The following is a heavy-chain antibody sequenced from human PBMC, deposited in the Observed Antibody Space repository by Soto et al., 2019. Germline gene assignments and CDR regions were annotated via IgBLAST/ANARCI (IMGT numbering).Heavy chain of an antibody. Sequence: EVQLLESGGGLVQPGGSLRLSCAASGFTFGNYGMNWVRQAPGKGLEWVSGISGGGGSTYYADSVKGRFTISRDPSKNTIFLEMNSLRAEDTAVYCCAKGFIVVVTVIRPDDAFEAWGQGTLVTVSS. V-gene: IGHV3-23*01. D-gene: IGHD2-21*02. CDR1: GFTFGNYG. CDR3: AKGFIVVVTVIRPDDAFEA. J-gene: IGHJ5*01. CDR2: ISGGGGST.